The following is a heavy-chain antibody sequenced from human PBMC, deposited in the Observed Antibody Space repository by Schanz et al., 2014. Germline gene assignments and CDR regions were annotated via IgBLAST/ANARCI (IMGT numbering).Heavy chain of an antibody. D-gene: IGHD5-12*01. CDR1: GFIFSAYT. J-gene: IGHJ1*01. CDR3: ARMSWLQIEYFQH. Sequence: EVQLVESGGGLVKPGESLRLSCAASGFIFSAYTMNWVRQAPGKGLEWVSIIYSGVSTYYADSVKGRFTISRDNSKNSLYLQMNSLRAEDAAIYYCARMSWLQIEYFQHWGQGTLVTVSS. V-gene: IGHV3-66*01. CDR2: IYSGVST.